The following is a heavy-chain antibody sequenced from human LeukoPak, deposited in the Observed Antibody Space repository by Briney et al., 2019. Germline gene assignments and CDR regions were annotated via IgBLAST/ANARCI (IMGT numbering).Heavy chain of an antibody. V-gene: IGHV3-33*01. Sequence: PGRSLRLSCAASGFTFSSYGMHWVRQAPGKGLEWVAVIWYDGSNKHYADSVKGRFTISRDNSKNTLYLQMNSLRAEDTAVYYCARDGDIVVALGSYFDYWGQGTLVTVSS. CDR3: ARDGDIVVALGSYFDY. J-gene: IGHJ4*02. D-gene: IGHD2-21*01. CDR1: GFTFSSYG. CDR2: IWYDGSNK.